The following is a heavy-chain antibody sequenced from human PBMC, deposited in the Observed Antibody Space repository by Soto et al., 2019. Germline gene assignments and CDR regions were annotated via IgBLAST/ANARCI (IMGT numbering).Heavy chain of an antibody. J-gene: IGHJ5*02. CDR3: ARTIVDTSMWSWLDP. Sequence: QDQLVQSGGEVEKPGASVKVSCKASGYTFTRYGISWVRQAPGQGLEWMGWISADTGTRFYAQKFQGRVTMTTDMATTTAYMELGSLRSDDTAVYYCARTIVDTSMWSWLDPWGQGTQVTVSS. V-gene: IGHV1-18*01. CDR1: GYTFTRYG. D-gene: IGHD1-26*01. CDR2: ISADTGTR.